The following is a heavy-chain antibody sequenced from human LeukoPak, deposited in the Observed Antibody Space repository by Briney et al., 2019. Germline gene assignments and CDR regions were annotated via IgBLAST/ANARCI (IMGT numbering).Heavy chain of an antibody. CDR1: GGTFSSYA. D-gene: IGHD4-17*01. V-gene: IGHV1-69*13. CDR3: ARDLGGLATTVTTYGGYYYYGMDA. Sequence: SVKVSCKASGGTFSSYAISWVRQAPGQGLEWMGGIIPIFGTANYAQKFQGRVTITADESTSTAYMELSSLRSEDTAVYYCARDLGGLATTVTTYGGYYYYGMDAWGQGTTVTVS. J-gene: IGHJ6*02. CDR2: IIPIFGTA.